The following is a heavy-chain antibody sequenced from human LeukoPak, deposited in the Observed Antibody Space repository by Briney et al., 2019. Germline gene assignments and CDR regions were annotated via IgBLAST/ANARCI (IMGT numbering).Heavy chain of an antibody. J-gene: IGHJ6*03. Sequence: GGSLRLSCAASGFTFSSYAMSWVRQAPGKGLEWVSAISGSGGSTYYADSVKGRFTISRDNSKNTLYLQMNSLRAEDTAVYYCAKHSPMYYYDSSGYPPRNYMDVWGKGTTVTVSS. V-gene: IGHV3-23*01. CDR1: GFTFSSYA. D-gene: IGHD3-22*01. CDR3: AKHSPMYYYDSSGYPPRNYMDV. CDR2: ISGSGGST.